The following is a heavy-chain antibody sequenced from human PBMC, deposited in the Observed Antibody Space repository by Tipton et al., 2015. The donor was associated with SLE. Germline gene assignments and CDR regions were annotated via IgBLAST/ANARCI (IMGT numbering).Heavy chain of an antibody. V-gene: IGHV4-39*07. Sequence: GLVKPSETLSLFCTVSGDSISSSPYYWGWIRQPPGKGLEWIGNIFHVGNAYYNPSLRGRVTVSVDTSKNQFSLKLYSVTAADTAVYYCARDCFRYYMDVWGTGTTVTVSS. CDR2: IFHVGNA. CDR3: ARDCFRYYMDV. J-gene: IGHJ6*03. CDR1: GDSISSSPYY.